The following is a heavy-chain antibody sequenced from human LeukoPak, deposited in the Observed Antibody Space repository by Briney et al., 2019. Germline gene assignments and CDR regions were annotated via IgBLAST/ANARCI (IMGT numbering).Heavy chain of an antibody. J-gene: IGHJ6*03. CDR2: ISAYNGNT. CDR3: ARVPWNDWLGYYYYYYMDV. CDR1: GYTFTSYG. Sequence: GASVKVSCKASGYTFTSYGISWVRQAPGQGLEWMGWISAYNGNTNYAQKLQGRVTMTTDTSTSTAYMELRSLRSDDTAVYYCARVPWNDWLGYYYYYYMDVWGKGTTVTVSS. V-gene: IGHV1-18*01. D-gene: IGHD1-1*01.